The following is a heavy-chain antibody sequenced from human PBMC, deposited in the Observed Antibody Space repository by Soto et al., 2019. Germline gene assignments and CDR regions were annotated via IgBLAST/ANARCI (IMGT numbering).Heavy chain of an antibody. V-gene: IGHV3-23*01. CDR3: AKDLDGFLWLSPSSMYYFDY. CDR2: ISGSGGST. CDR1: GFTFSSYA. J-gene: IGHJ4*02. Sequence: GGSLRLSCAASGFTFSSYAMSWVRQAPGKGLEWVSAISGSGGSTYYADSVKGRFTISRDNSKNTLYLQMNSLRAEDTAVYYCAKDLDGFLWLSPSSMYYFDYWGQGTLVTVSS. D-gene: IGHD5-18*01.